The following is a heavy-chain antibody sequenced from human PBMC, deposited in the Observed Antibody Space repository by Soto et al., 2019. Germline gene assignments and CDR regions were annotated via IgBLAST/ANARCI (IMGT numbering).Heavy chain of an antibody. J-gene: IGHJ5*02. V-gene: IGHV1-8*01. Sequence: ASVKVSCKASGYTFTSYDINWVRQATGQGLEWMGWMNTNSSNTGYAQKFQGRVTMTTNTSISTAYMELRSLRSDDTAVYYCARARTVRSSPQYNWFDPWGQGTLVTVSS. D-gene: IGHD6-6*01. CDR3: ARARTVRSSPQYNWFDP. CDR2: MNTNSSNT. CDR1: GYTFTSYD.